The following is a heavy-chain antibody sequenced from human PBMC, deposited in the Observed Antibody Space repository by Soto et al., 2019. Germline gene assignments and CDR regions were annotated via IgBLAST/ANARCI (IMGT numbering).Heavy chain of an antibody. J-gene: IGHJ4*02. Sequence: QVQLVQSGAEVKKPGSSVKVSCKASRGTFSSYAISWVRQAPGQGLEWMGGIIPIFGTANYAQKFQGRVTITADESTSTAYMELSSLRSEDTAVYYCARGYCSSTSCHSAFDYWGQGTLVTVSS. V-gene: IGHV1-69*01. CDR1: RGTFSSYA. CDR2: IIPIFGTA. D-gene: IGHD2-2*01. CDR3: ARGYCSSTSCHSAFDY.